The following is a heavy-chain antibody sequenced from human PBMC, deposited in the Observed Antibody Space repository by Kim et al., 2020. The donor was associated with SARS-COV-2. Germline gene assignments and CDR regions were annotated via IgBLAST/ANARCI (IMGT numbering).Heavy chain of an antibody. Sequence: GGSLRLSCAASGFIVSNNYMSWVRQAPGKGLEWVSVIYSGGGTYYADSVKGRFTISRDNSKNTLYLQMNSLRAEDTAVYYCARVGLGSGSLNGFDIWGQGTMVTVSS. D-gene: IGHD3-10*01. V-gene: IGHV3-53*01. CDR1: GFIVSNNY. J-gene: IGHJ3*02. CDR2: IYSGGGT. CDR3: ARVGLGSGSLNGFDI.